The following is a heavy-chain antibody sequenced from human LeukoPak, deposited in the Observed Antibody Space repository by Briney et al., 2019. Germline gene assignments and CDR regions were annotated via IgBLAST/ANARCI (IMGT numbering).Heavy chain of an antibody. CDR2: GHYSGNT. D-gene: IGHD2-21*02. CDR1: GFTFSSYS. Sequence: PGGSLRLSCAASGFTFSSYSMNWIRQPPGKGLEWIGSGHYSGNTYNPSLKSRVTISIDTSNNQSSLKVSSVTAADTAVYYCARHGHQGDHDYWGQGNLVTVSS. CDR3: ARHGHQGDHDY. V-gene: IGHV4-39*01. J-gene: IGHJ4*02.